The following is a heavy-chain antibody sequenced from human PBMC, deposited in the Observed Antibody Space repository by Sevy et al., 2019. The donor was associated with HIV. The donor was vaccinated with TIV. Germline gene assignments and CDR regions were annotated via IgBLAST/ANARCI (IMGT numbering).Heavy chain of an antibody. CDR1: GFTFGSYT. J-gene: IGHJ4*02. CDR3: ARDNSGYFFFDY. D-gene: IGHD3-22*01. V-gene: IGHV3-30-3*01. Sequence: GSLRLSCAASGFTFGSYTLHWVRQAPGKGLEWVALISQTYDGSKKYYIDSVQGRFTISRDNSKNTLYLQMDSLRPEDTAVYYCARDNSGYFFFDYWGPGTLVTVSS. CDR2: ISQTYDGSKK.